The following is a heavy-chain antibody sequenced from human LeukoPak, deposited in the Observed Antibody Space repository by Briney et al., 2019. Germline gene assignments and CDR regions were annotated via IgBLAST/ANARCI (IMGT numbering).Heavy chain of an antibody. CDR1: GFTFDDYA. V-gene: IGHV3-9*03. CDR3: ARGGYYGSGPMDV. Sequence: GGSLRLSCAASGFTFDDYAMHWVRQAPGKGLEWVSGISWNSGSIGYADSVKGRFTISRDNAKNSLYLQMNSLRAEDMVLYYCARGGYYGSGPMDVWGKGTTVTVSS. J-gene: IGHJ6*04. CDR2: ISWNSGSI. D-gene: IGHD3-10*01.